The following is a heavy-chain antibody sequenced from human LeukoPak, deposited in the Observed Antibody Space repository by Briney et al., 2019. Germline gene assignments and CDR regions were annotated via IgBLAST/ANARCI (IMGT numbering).Heavy chain of an antibody. Sequence: TSETLSLTCTVFGDSVTGYYLNWVRQPPGKGLEWIGHIYKIGTTNYNPSLKSRLTISADTSKNQFSLKLRSVTAADTAVYYCVIGVGWQPDYWGQGALVTVSS. D-gene: IGHD2-15*01. V-gene: IGHV4-59*02. CDR1: GDSVTGYY. CDR2: IYKIGTT. J-gene: IGHJ4*02. CDR3: VIGVGWQPDY.